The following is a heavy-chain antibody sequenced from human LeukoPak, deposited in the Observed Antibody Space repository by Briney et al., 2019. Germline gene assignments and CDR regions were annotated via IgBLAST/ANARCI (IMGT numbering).Heavy chain of an antibody. V-gene: IGHV4-39*01. Sequence: SETLSLTCTVSGDSISRDGYYWGWIRQSPGKGLEWIGSHYYGGVAYYNRPLKSRVGISIDTPKNQFYPRLTSVTAADTALYFCVRQGALLRSIAYWGQGILVTVSS. CDR2: HYYGGVA. D-gene: IGHD3-3*01. J-gene: IGHJ4*02. CDR1: GDSISRDGYY. CDR3: VRQGALLRSIAY.